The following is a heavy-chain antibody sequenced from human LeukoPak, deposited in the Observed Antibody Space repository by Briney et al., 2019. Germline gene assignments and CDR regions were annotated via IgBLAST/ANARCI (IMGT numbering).Heavy chain of an antibody. CDR2: INHSGST. V-gene: IGHV4-34*01. D-gene: IGHD3-10*01. CDR1: GGSFSGYY. Sequence: SETLSLTCAVYGGSFSGYYWSWIRQPPGKGLEWIGEINHSGSTDYNPSLKSRVTISVDTSKNQFSLKPSSVTAVDTAVYYCAREKPMVRGAFDYWGQGTLVTVSS. J-gene: IGHJ4*02. CDR3: AREKPMVRGAFDY.